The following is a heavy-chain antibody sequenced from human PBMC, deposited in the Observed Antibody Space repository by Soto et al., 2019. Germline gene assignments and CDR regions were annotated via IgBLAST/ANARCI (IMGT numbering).Heavy chain of an antibody. J-gene: IGHJ5*02. CDR3: VRRHVSATGIDWFDP. Sequence: ASVKVSCKASGYTFTSYGIHWVRQAPGQRLEWMGWINAANGDTKYSPKFQGRVTITRDTSASTAYMELSSLRSEDTAVYYCVRRHVSATGIDWFDPWGQGTVVTVSS. V-gene: IGHV1-3*01. CDR2: INAANGDT. CDR1: GYTFTSYG. D-gene: IGHD6-13*01.